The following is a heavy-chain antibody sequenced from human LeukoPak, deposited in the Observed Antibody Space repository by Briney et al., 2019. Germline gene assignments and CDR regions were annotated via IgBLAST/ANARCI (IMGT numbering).Heavy chain of an antibody. D-gene: IGHD3-3*01. V-gene: IGHV1-18*01. Sequence: ASVKVSFKASGYTFTSYGISWVRQAPGQGLEWMGWISAYNGNTNYAQKLQGRVTMTTDTSTSTAYMELRSLRSDDTALYYCARVRRITIFGVVKHNFDIWGQETMVSVSS. J-gene: IGHJ3*02. CDR1: GYTFTSYG. CDR3: ARVRRITIFGVVKHNFDI. CDR2: ISAYNGNT.